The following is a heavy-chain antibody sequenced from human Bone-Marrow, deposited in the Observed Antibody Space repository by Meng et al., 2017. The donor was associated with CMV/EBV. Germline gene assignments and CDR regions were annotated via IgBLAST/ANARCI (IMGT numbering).Heavy chain of an antibody. CDR2: IRYDGSNK. V-gene: IGHV3-30*02. J-gene: IGHJ6*02. CDR3: AKDLPLRPRRDFDYYYYGMDV. D-gene: IGHD3-3*01. Sequence: GESLKISCAASGFTFSNAWMSWVRQAPGKGLEWVAFIRYDGSNKYYADSVKGRFTISRDNSKNTLYLQMNSLRAEDTAVYYCAKDLPLRPRRDFDYYYYGMDVWGQGTTVTVYS. CDR1: GFTFSNAW.